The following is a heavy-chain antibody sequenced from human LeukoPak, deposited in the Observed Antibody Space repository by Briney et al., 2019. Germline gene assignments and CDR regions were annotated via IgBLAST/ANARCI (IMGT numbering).Heavy chain of an antibody. D-gene: IGHD3-16*01. V-gene: IGHV3-23*01. Sequence: GGSLRLSCAASGFTFSNYAMSWVRQAPGKGLEWNSSISGVGSSTYYADSVKGRITISRDNSKNTLYLQMNSLRAEDTAVYYCGAEWGVFYFDYWGQGTLVTVSS. CDR3: GAEWGVFYFDY. CDR1: GFTFSNYA. CDR2: ISGVGSST. J-gene: IGHJ4*02.